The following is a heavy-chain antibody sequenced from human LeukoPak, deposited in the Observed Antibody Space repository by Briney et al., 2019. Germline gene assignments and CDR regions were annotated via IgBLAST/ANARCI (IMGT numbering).Heavy chain of an antibody. D-gene: IGHD6-13*01. CDR2: ISGSGGTT. V-gene: IGHV3-23*01. CDR3: ARAAAGTPYYFDY. Sequence: PGGSLRLSCAASGFTFSSYAMSWVCQAPGKGLEWVSTISGSGGTTYYADSVKGRFTVSRDNSKNTLYRQMNSLRAEDTAVYYCARAAAGTPYYFDYWGQGTLVTVSS. J-gene: IGHJ4*02. CDR1: GFTFSSYA.